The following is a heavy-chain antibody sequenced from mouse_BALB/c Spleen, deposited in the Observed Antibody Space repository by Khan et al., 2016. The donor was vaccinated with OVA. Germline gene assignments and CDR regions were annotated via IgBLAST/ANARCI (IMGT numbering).Heavy chain of an antibody. CDR1: GYTFTSYW. CDR2: ISPGSGTP. Sequence: DLVKPGASVKLSCKASGYTFTSYWINWIKQRPGQGLEWIGRISPGSGTPYYNAMFKGKATLTVDTSSSTAYIQLSSLSSEDSAVYFCARENYYGSSHYAMDYWGQGTSVTVSS. D-gene: IGHD1-1*01. V-gene: IGHV1S41*01. J-gene: IGHJ4*01. CDR3: ARENYYGSSHYAMDY.